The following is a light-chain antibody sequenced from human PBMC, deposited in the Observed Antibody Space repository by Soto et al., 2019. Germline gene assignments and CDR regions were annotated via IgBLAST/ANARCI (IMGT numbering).Light chain of an antibody. V-gene: IGLV1-40*01. CDR3: QSYDSSLSGWV. Sequence: QSVLTQPPSVSGAPGQRVTISCTGSSSNIGAGYDVHWYHQLPGTAPKLLIYGNSIRPSGIPDRFSGSKSGTSASLPITGLQAEDEADYYCQSYDSSLSGWVFGGGTKLTVL. J-gene: IGLJ3*02. CDR1: SSNIGAGYD. CDR2: GNS.